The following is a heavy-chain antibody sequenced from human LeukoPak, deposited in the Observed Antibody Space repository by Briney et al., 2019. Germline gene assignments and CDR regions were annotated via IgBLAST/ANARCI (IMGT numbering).Heavy chain of an antibody. Sequence: GGSLRLSCAASGFTFSSYSMNWVRQAPGKGLEWVSSISSSSSYIYYADSVKGRFTISRDNAKNSLYLQMNSLRAEDTAVYYCAKVDGMATIDWFDYWGQGTLVTVSS. J-gene: IGHJ4*02. V-gene: IGHV3-21*04. CDR2: ISSSSSYI. CDR1: GFTFSSYS. CDR3: AKVDGMATIDWFDY. D-gene: IGHD5-24*01.